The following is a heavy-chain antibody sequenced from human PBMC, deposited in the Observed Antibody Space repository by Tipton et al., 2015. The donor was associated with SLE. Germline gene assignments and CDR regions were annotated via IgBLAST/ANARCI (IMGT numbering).Heavy chain of an antibody. CDR1: GFTFNNYS. V-gene: IGHV3-21*01. CDR2: ISSSSSYI. D-gene: IGHD5/OR15-5a*01. J-gene: IGHJ3*02. Sequence: SLRLSCTASGFTFNNYSMNWVRQAPGKGLEWVSSISSSSSYIYYADSVKGRFTISRDNAKNSLYLQMNSLRAEDTAVYYCASSLYDSTGWGAFDIWGQGTMVTVSS. CDR3: ASSLYDSTGWGAFDI.